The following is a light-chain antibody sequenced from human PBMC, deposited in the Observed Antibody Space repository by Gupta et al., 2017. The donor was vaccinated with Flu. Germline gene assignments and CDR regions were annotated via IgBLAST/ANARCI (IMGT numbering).Light chain of an antibody. J-gene: IGKJ3*01. CDR1: QSLLHSNGYNY. CDR3: TQDLPINS. CDR2: LGS. V-gene: IGKV2-28*01. Sequence: DIVMTQSPLSLPVTPGEPASISCRSSQSLLHSNGYNYLDWYGQKPGQSPQLMIYLGSQRASGAPDRFIGSGYHKDFTLKSSRGEDEDVGVYYCTQDLPINSFGHGTKVDIK.